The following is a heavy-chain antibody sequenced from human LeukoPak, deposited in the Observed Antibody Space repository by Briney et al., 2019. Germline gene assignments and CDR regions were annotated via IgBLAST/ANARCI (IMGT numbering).Heavy chain of an antibody. Sequence: ASVKVSCKASGYTFTGYYMHWVRQAPGQGLEWMGWINPNSGGTNYAQKFQGRVTMTRDTSIGTAYMELSRPRSDDTAVYYCARDYGGYQYYYYGMDVWGQGTTVKVSS. CDR1: GYTFTGYY. J-gene: IGHJ6*02. CDR2: INPNSGGT. CDR3: ARDYGGYQYYYYGMDV. D-gene: IGHD4-17*01. V-gene: IGHV1-2*02.